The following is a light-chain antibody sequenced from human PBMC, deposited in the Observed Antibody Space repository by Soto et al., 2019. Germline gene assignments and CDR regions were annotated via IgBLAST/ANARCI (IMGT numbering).Light chain of an antibody. J-gene: IGLJ1*01. V-gene: IGLV1-40*01. CDR2: GNS. CDR1: SSKIGAGYD. Sequence: SVLPQPPPVSVAPGQRVTISCPGSSSKIGAGYDVHWYQQLPGTAPKLLIYGNSNRPSGVPDRFSGSKSGTSASLAITGLQAEDEADYYCQSYDSSLSGYVFGTGTKVTVL. CDR3: QSYDSSLSGYV.